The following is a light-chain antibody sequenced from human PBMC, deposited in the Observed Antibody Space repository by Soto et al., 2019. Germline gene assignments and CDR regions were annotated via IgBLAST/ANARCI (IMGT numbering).Light chain of an antibody. CDR1: SSDVGGYNY. CDR3: SSYTTSSPYV. J-gene: IGLJ1*01. CDR2: EVS. Sequence: QSALTQPASVSGSPGQSITISCTGTSSDVGGYNYVSWYQQHPGKAPKLMIYEVSHRPSGISDRFSGSKSGNTASLTISGLQVEDEADYYCSSYTTSSPYVFGAGTKLTVL. V-gene: IGLV2-14*01.